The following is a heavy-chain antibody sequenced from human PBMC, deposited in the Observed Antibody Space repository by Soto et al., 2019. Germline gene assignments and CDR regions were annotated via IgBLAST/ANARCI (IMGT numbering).Heavy chain of an antibody. Sequence: SVKVSCKASGYTFTSYGISWVRQAPGQGLEWMGGIIPIFGTANYAQKFQGRVTITADESTSTAYMELSSLRSEDTAVYYCARARDIVLVPAAAHITVFDYWGQGTLVTVSS. CDR1: GYTFTSYG. D-gene: IGHD2-2*01. J-gene: IGHJ4*02. V-gene: IGHV1-69*13. CDR2: IIPIFGTA. CDR3: ARARDIVLVPAAAHITVFDY.